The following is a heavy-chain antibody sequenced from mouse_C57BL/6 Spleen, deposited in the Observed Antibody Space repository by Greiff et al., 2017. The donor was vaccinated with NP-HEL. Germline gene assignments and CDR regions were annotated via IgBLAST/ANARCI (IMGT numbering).Heavy chain of an antibody. D-gene: IGHD2-5*01. CDR1: GFTFSDYG. Sequence: EVKLVESGGGLVKPGGSLKLSCAASGFTFSDYGMHWVRQAPEKGLEWVAYISSGSSTIYYADTVKGRFTISRDNAKNTLFLQMTSLRSEDTAMYYCARAYSNPHYYAMDYWGQGTSVTVSS. CDR3: ARAYSNPHYYAMDY. CDR2: ISSGSSTI. J-gene: IGHJ4*01. V-gene: IGHV5-17*01.